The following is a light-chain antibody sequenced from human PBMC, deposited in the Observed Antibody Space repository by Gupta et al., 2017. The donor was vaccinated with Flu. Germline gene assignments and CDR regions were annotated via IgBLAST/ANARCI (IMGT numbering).Light chain of an antibody. CDR2: DAS. CDR1: QSVSSY. Sequence: EIVLTQSPATLSLSPGERVTLSCRASQSVSSYLAWYQQKPGQAPRLLIYDASNRATGIPARFSGSGSGTDFTLTISSLEPEDCAVYYCQQRSNWPLMYTFGQGTKLEIK. CDR3: QQRSNWPLMYT. J-gene: IGKJ2*01. V-gene: IGKV3-11*01.